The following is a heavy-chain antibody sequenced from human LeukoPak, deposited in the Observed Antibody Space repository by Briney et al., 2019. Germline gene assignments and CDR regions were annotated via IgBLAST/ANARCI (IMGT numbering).Heavy chain of an antibody. CDR3: ARDQTGDYYDSSGYYWVF. D-gene: IGHD3-22*01. V-gene: IGHV3-30-3*01. J-gene: IGHJ4*02. CDR2: ISYDGSNK. Sequence: GRSLRLSCAASGFTLSSYAMHWVRRAPGKGLEWMAVISYDGSNKYYADSVKGRFTISRDNSKNTLHLQMNSLRAEDTAVYYCARDQTGDYYDSSGYYWVFWGQGTLVTVSS. CDR1: GFTLSSYA.